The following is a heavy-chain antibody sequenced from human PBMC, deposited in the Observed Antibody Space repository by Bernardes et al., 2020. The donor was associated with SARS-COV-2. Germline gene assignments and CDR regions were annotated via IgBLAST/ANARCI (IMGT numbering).Heavy chain of an antibody. V-gene: IGHV3-15*01. CDR2: IKSKTDGGTT. CDR1: GFTFSNAW. CDR3: TTAYSSGWPRDAFDI. D-gene: IGHD6-19*01. Sequence: GGSLRLSCAASGFTFSNAWMSWVRQAPGKGLEWVGRIKSKTDGGTTDYAAPVKGRFTISRDDSKNTLYLQMNSLKTEDTAVYYCTTAYSSGWPRDAFDIWGQGTMVTVSS. J-gene: IGHJ3*02.